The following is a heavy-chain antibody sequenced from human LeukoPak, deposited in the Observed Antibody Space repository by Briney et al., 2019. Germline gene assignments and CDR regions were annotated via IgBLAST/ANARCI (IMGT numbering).Heavy chain of an antibody. CDR3: ARELLQQLVRDDAFDI. CDR1: GGSISSSNW. Sequence: SGTLSLTCAVSGGSISSSNWWSWVRQPPGKGLEWIGEIYHSGSTNYNPSLESRVTISVDKSKNQFSLKLSSVTAADTAVYYCARELLQQLVRDDAFDIWGQGTMVTVSS. CDR2: IYHSGST. D-gene: IGHD6-13*01. J-gene: IGHJ3*02. V-gene: IGHV4-4*02.